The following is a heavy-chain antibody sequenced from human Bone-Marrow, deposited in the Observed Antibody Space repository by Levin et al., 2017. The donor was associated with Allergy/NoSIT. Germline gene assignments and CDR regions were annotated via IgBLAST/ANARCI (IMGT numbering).Heavy chain of an antibody. D-gene: IGHD6-19*01. CDR3: ARSHSSGWHGGAVAFDF. CDR1: GFTFSRFT. J-gene: IGHJ3*01. Sequence: GESLKISCAVSGFTFSRFTMSWVRQAPGKGLEWVSSIESSSSYIYDADSVQGRFTISRDNAKNSLYLQMNSLRAEDTAVYYCARSHSSGWHGGAVAFDFWGRGTLVTVS. CDR2: IESSSSYI. V-gene: IGHV3-21*06.